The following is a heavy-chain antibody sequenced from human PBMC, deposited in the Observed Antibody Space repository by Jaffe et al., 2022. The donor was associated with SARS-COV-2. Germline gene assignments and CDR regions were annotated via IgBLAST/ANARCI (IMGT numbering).Heavy chain of an antibody. CDR2: IGTAGDT. V-gene: IGHV3-13*01. Sequence: EVQLVESGGGLVQPGGSLRLSCAASGFTFSSYDMHWVRQATGKGLEWVSAIGTAGDTYYPGSVKGRFTISRENAKNSLYLQMNSLRAGDTAVYYCARGGGNSGYDCWGQGTLVTVSS. CDR3: ARGGGNSGYDC. CDR1: GFTFSSYD. D-gene: IGHD5-12*01. J-gene: IGHJ4*02.